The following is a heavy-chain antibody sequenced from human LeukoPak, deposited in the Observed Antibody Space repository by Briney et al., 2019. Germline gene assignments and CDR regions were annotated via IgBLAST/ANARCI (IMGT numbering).Heavy chain of an antibody. CDR3: ARTRLLWFGELFYPRDWYFDL. CDR1: GGSISSYY. Sequence: SETLSLTFTVSGGSISSYYWSWIRQPPGKGLEWIGYIYYSGSTNYNPSLKSRVTISVDTSKNQFSLKLSSVTAADTAVYYCARTRLLWFGELFYPRDWYFDLWGRGTLVTVSS. CDR2: IYYSGST. J-gene: IGHJ2*01. V-gene: IGHV4-59*01. D-gene: IGHD3-10*01.